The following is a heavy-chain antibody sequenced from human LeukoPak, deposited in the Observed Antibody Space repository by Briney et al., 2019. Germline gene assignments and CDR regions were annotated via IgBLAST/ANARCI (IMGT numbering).Heavy chain of an antibody. D-gene: IGHD1-26*01. J-gene: IGHJ5*02. CDR2: ISWNSGSI. V-gene: IGHV3-9*01. CDR3: AKDSVGATSSMRFDP. Sequence: GGSLRLSCAASGFTFDDYAMHWVRQAPGKGLEWVSGISWNSGSIGYADSVKGRFTISRDNAKNSLYLQMNSLRAEDTALYYCAKDSVGATSSMRFDPWGQGTLVTVSS. CDR1: GFTFDDYA.